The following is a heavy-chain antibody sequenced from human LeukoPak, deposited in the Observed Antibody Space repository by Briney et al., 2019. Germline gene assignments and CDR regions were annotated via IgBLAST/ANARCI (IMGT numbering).Heavy chain of an antibody. Sequence: ASVKVSCKASGYTFTSYYMHWVRQAPGQGLEWMGIINPSGGSTSYAQKLQGRVTMTTDTSTSTAYMELRSLRSDDTAVYYCARDRGYDSSPDYWGQGTLVTVSS. CDR2: INPSGGST. CDR3: ARDRGYDSSPDY. CDR1: GYTFTSYY. D-gene: IGHD3-22*01. V-gene: IGHV1-46*01. J-gene: IGHJ4*02.